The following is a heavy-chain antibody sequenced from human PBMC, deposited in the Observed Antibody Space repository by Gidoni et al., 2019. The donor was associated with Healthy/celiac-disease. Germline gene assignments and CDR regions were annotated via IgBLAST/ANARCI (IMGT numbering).Heavy chain of an antibody. CDR3: AKDSDSSGYYPGY. CDR1: GFTFSRYA. V-gene: IGHV3-23*01. D-gene: IGHD3-22*01. J-gene: IGHJ4*02. CDR2: ISGSGGST. Sequence: EVQLFESGGGLVQPGGSLRLSCAASGFTFSRYAMSWVRQAQGKGLEWVSAISGSGGSTYYADSVKGRFTIARDNSKNTLYLQMNSLRAEDTAVYYCAKDSDSSGYYPGYWGQGTLVTVSS.